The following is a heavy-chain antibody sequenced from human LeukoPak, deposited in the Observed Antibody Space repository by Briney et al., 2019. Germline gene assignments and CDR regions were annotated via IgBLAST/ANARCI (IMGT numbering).Heavy chain of an antibody. CDR2: IKQDGSEK. J-gene: IGHJ3*02. CDR3: AREGMMNHDAFDI. D-gene: IGHD1-14*01. V-gene: IGHV3-7*01. Sequence: PGGSLRLSCAASGFTFSSYWMSWFRQAPGKGLEWVANIKQDGSEKYYVDSVKGRFTISRDNAKNSLYLQMNSLRAEDTAVYYCAREGMMNHDAFDIWGQGTMVTVSS. CDR1: GFTFSSYW.